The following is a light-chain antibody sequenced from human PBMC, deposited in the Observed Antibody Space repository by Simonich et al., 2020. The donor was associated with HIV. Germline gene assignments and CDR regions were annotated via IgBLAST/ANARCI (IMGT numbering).Light chain of an antibody. CDR1: QGISSA. Sequence: IQMTQSPSSLSASVCNGVTITCRASQGISSALAWYQQKQGKAPKLLIYDASSLESGVPSRFSGSGSGTDFTLTISSLQPEDFATYYCQQFNSYPVTFGPGTKVDIK. J-gene: IGKJ3*01. CDR2: DAS. CDR3: QQFNSYPVT. V-gene: IGKV1-13*02.